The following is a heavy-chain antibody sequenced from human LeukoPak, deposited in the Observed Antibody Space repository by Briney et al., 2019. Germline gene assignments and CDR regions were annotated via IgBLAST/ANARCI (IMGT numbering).Heavy chain of an antibody. CDR2: ITGSGDST. Sequence: GGSLRLSCAASGFTFSSYAMRWVREAPGNGLEWVSVITGSGDSTYYADSVKGRFTISRDNSKNTLFLQMNSLRAEDTAVYYCANGLRAWFGELSNAPLDYWGQGTLVTVSS. D-gene: IGHD3-10*01. J-gene: IGHJ4*02. CDR1: GFTFSSYA. V-gene: IGHV3-23*01. CDR3: ANGLRAWFGELSNAPLDY.